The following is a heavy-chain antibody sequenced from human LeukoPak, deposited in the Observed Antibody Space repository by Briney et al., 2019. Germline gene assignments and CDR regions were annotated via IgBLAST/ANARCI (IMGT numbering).Heavy chain of an antibody. CDR2: INHSGST. V-gene: IGHV4-34*01. D-gene: IGHD2-2*01. Sequence: SETLSLTCAVYGGSFSGYYWSWIRQPPGKGLEWIGEINHSGSTNYNPSLKSRVTISVDTSKNQFSLKLSPVTTADTAVYYCARGYCSSTSCYVFWFDPWGQGTLVTVSS. J-gene: IGHJ5*02. CDR1: GGSFSGYY. CDR3: ARGYCSSTSCYVFWFDP.